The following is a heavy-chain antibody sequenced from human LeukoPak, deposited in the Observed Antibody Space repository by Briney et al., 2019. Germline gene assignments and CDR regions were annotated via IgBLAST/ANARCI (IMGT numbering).Heavy chain of an antibody. D-gene: IGHD3-16*01. CDR1: GYTFTSYG. V-gene: IGHV1-18*01. CDR2: MSAYNGNT. Sequence: ASGKVSFKASGYTFTSYGISWVRQAPGQGREWMGGMSAYNGNTNYAQKLQGRVTMTTDTSKSTAYMELRSLRSDDTAVYYCARVSGFGIEGFYYMDVWGKGTTVTISS. J-gene: IGHJ6*03. CDR3: ARVSGFGIEGFYYMDV.